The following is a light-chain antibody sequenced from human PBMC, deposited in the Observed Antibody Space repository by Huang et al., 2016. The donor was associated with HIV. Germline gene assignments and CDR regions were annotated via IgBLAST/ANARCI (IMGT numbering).Light chain of an antibody. CDR3: MQSTHLRT. CDR2: DVS. CDR1: QSLLHSDGKTY. V-gene: IGKV2-29*02. J-gene: IGKJ2*02. Sequence: IVMTQTPLSLSVTPGQPATIACKSTQSLLHSDGKTYVYWYLQRPGQSPQLLIYDVSSRFSGVSYRFRGSGSGTDFTLKISRVEAGDVGIYYCMQSTHLRTFGQGTKLEIK.